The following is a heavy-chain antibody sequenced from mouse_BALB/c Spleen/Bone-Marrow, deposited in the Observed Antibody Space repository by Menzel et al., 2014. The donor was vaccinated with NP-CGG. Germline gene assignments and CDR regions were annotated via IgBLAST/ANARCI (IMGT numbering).Heavy chain of an antibody. J-gene: IGHJ1*01. D-gene: IGHD1-1*02. CDR2: IYPGNVDT. Sequence: VQLQESGPELAMPGTSVKISCKASGYTFTNYYIHWVRQRPGQGLEWIGWIYPGNVDTKYNEKFKGKATLTADKSSSTAYMQLSSLTSEDSAVYFCAREVGRGGYFDVWGAGTTVTVSS. V-gene: IGHV1S56*01. CDR1: GYTFTNYY. CDR3: AREVGRGGYFDV.